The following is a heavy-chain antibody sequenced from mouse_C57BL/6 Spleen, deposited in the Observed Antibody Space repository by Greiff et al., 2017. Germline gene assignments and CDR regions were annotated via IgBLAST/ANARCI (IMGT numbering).Heavy chain of an antibody. CDR3: TRDKDGYYTPYWYFDV. Sequence: DVMLVESGEGLVKPGGSLKLSCAASGFTFSSYAMSWVRQTPEKRLEWVAYISSGGDYIYYADTVKGRFTISRDNARNTLYLQMSSLKSEDTAMYYCTRDKDGYYTPYWYFDVWGTGTTVTVSS. CDR1: GFTFSSYA. V-gene: IGHV5-9-1*02. CDR2: ISSGGDYI. D-gene: IGHD2-3*01. J-gene: IGHJ1*03.